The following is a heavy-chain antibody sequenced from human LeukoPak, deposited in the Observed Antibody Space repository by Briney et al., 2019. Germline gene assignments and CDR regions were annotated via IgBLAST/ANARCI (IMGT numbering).Heavy chain of an antibody. J-gene: IGHJ4*02. D-gene: IGHD1-26*01. CDR2: ISSSSNSI. V-gene: IGHV3-48*01. CDR1: GFTFSSYS. CDR3: TTVGELAY. Sequence: GGSLRLSCAASGFTFSSYSMNWVRQAPGKGLGWVSYISSSSNSIYYADSVKGRFTISRDNAENSLYLQMNSLKTEDTAVYYCTTVGELAYWGQGTLVTVSS.